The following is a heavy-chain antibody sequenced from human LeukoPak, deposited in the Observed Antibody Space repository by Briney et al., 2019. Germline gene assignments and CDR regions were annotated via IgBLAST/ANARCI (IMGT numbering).Heavy chain of an antibody. V-gene: IGHV4-34*01. CDR2: ISHSGKT. CDR3: AVVPLRFLEPLDY. CDR1: GGSFSGFY. J-gene: IGHJ4*02. D-gene: IGHD3-3*01. Sequence: SETLSLTCTISGGSFSGFYWSWIRQPPGKGLEWIGEISHSGKTNYNPSLKSRVTMSVDTSKNQFALNLTSVTAADTAVYYCAVVPLRFLEPLDYWGQGILVTVSS.